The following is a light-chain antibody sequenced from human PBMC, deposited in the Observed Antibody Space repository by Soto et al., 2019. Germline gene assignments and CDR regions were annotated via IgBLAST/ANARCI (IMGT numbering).Light chain of an antibody. CDR1: QSISTS. J-gene: IGKJ1*01. V-gene: IGKV1-39*01. CDR3: QQSYSTPQT. CDR2: AAS. Sequence: DLQMTQSPSSLSASVGDRVTITCRASQSISTSLNWYQQKPGKAPKVLIYAASSLQSGVPSRFSGSGSGTDFTLTISSLQPEDFATYYCQQSYSTPQTFGQGTKVDIK.